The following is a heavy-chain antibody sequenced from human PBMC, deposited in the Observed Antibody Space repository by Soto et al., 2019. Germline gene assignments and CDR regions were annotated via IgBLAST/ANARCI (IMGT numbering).Heavy chain of an antibody. D-gene: IGHD3-22*01. CDR2: INPNSGGT. Sequence: GLEWMGWINPNSGGTNYAQKFQGWVTMTRDTSISTAYMELSRLRSDDTAVYYCALRYYDDSSGPVNAFDIWVQGTTVTGSS. CDR3: ALRYYDDSSGPVNAFDI. J-gene: IGHJ3*02. V-gene: IGHV1-2*04.